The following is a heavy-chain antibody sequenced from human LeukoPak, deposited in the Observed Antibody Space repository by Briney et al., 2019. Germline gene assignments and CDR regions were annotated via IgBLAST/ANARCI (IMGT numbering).Heavy chain of an antibody. CDR1: GYTFTSYD. D-gene: IGHD1-26*01. Sequence: ASVTVSCKASGYTFTSYDINWVRQATGQGLEWMGWMNPNSGNTGYAQKFQGRVTMTRNTSISTAYMELSSLRSEDTAVYYCAGRFRVGATPNWFDPWGQGTLVTVSS. CDR3: AGRFRVGATPNWFDP. J-gene: IGHJ5*02. CDR2: MNPNSGNT. V-gene: IGHV1-8*01.